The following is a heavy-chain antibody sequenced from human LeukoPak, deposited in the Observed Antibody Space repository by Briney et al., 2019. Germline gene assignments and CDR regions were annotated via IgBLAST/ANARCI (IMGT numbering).Heavy chain of an antibody. J-gene: IGHJ4*02. Sequence: GGSLRLSCAASGFTVSSNYMSWVRQAPGKGLEWVSVIYSGGSTYYADSVKGRFTLSRDNSKNTLYLQMNSLRAEDTAVYYCARGWLRTYGGNPDAFDIWGQGTLVTVSS. CDR3: ARGWLRTYGGNPDAFDI. CDR2: IYSGGST. D-gene: IGHD4-23*01. CDR1: GFTVSSNY. V-gene: IGHV3-53*01.